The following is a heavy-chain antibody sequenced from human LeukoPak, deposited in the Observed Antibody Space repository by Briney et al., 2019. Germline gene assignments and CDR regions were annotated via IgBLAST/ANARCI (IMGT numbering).Heavy chain of an antibody. CDR1: GGSFSGYY. CDR3: ARGKKGSPIGYYYYYYMDV. Sequence: SETLSLTCAVHGGSFSGYYWSWIRQPPGKGLEWIGEINHSGSTNYNPSLKSRVTISVDTSKNQFSLKLSSVTAADTAVYYCARGKKGSPIGYYYYYYMDVWGKGTTVTVSS. D-gene: IGHD3-10*01. J-gene: IGHJ6*03. CDR2: INHSGST. V-gene: IGHV4-34*01.